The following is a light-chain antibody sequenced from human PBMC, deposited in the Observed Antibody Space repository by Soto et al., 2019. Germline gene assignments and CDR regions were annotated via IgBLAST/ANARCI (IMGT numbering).Light chain of an antibody. Sequence: SVLTQPASVSGSPGQSITISCPGTSSDVGGYNYVSWYQQHPGKAPKLMIYDVSNRPSGVSNRFSGSKSGNTASLTISGLQAEDEADYYCSSYTSSSTSFGTGTKVTVL. CDR1: SSDVGGYNY. CDR2: DVS. J-gene: IGLJ1*01. CDR3: SSYTSSSTS. V-gene: IGLV2-14*01.